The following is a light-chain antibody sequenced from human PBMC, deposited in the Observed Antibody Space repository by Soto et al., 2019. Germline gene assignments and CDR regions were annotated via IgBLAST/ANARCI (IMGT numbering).Light chain of an antibody. Sequence: DIQMTQSPSSLSASVGDRVTITCRASQGIGSDLGWYQQKPGKAPKRLIYAASSLQSGVPSRFSGSGSGTEFPPTTSTLQHKNFALYCFLQNNIYPPSFGGGTKVKIK. CDR2: AAS. V-gene: IGKV1-17*01. CDR1: QGIGSD. J-gene: IGKJ4*01. CDR3: LQNNIYPPS.